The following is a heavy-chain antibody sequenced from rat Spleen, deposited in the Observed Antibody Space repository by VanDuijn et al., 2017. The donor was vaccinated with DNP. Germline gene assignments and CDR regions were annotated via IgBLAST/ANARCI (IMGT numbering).Heavy chain of an antibody. Sequence: EVQLVESGGDLVQPGRSLKLSCVASGFTFNNYWMTWIRQVPGKGLEWVASITSSGGSTYHPDSVKGRFTISRDNAKNTLHLQMNSLRSEDTGTYYCAREGDYYDGSYVDALDAWGQGTSVTVS. D-gene: IGHD1-12*02. CDR2: ITSSGGST. CDR1: GFTFNNYW. V-gene: IGHV5-31*01. CDR3: AREGDYYDGSYVDALDA. J-gene: IGHJ4*01.